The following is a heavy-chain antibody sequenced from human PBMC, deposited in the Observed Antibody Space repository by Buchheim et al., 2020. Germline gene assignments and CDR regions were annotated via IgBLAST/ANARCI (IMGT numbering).Heavy chain of an antibody. CDR2: ISFDGDNR. D-gene: IGHD4-17*01. J-gene: IGHJ4*02. Sequence: QAQLVESGGGVVQPGRSLRLSCVASGFDFSTYDVHWVRQAPGKGLEWVALISFDGDNRNYADSVKGRFTISRDNPKNTLFLELNSLRAEDTAVYYCASPAGYAYGDSSLDSWGQGTL. CDR1: GFDFSTYD. CDR3: ASPAGYAYGDSSLDS. V-gene: IGHV3-30*03.